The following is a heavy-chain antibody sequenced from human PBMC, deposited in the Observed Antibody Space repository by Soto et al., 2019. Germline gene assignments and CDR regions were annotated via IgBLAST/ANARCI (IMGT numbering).Heavy chain of an antibody. V-gene: IGHV4-31*03. Sequence: SETLSLTCSVSGDPVSSGSYYWTWVRQHPVKGLEWIGYIYHTGSTYYKPSLQSRLIMSIDTSKNQFSLHLYSVTAADTAVYFCAAKLGTTHYFDFWGQGSLVTVSS. CDR1: GDPVSSGSYY. J-gene: IGHJ4*02. CDR2: IYHTGST. D-gene: IGHD7-27*01. CDR3: AAKLGTTHYFDF.